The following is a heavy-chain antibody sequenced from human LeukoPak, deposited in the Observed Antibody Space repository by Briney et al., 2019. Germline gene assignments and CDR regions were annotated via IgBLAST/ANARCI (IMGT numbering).Heavy chain of an antibody. V-gene: IGHV4-39*07. Sequence: PSETLSLTCTVSGGSISSSSYYWGWIRQPPGKGLEWIGSIYHSGSTYYNPSLKSRVTISVDTSKNQFSLKLSSVTAADTAVYYCARRPGRRSGLVTMIVVVKTPGAFDIWGQGTMVTVSS. CDR1: GGSISSSSYY. CDR3: ARRPGRRSGLVTMIVVVKTPGAFDI. D-gene: IGHD3-22*01. J-gene: IGHJ3*02. CDR2: IYHSGST.